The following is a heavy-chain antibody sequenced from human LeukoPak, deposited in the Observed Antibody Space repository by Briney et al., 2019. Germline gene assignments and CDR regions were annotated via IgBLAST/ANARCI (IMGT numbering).Heavy chain of an antibody. CDR1: GFTFSNRA. V-gene: IGHV3-23*01. D-gene: IGHD4-11*01. CDR3: AKGRGLQYHYYGMDV. Sequence: PGGSLRLSCAASGFTFSNRAMTWVRQAPGKGLEWVSSVSDSGSNTYYADSVKGRFTISRDNSKNTLYLQMNSLRAEDTAVYYCAKGRGLQYHYYGMDVWGQGTTVTVSS. J-gene: IGHJ6*02. CDR2: VSDSGSNT.